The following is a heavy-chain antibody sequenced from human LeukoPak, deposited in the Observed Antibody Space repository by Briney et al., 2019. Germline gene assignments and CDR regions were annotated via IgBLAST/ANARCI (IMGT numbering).Heavy chain of an antibody. Sequence: GGSLRLSCAASGFTFSSYAMSWVRQAPGKGLEWVSAISGSGGSTYYADSVKGRFTISRDNSKNTLYLQMNSLRAEDTAVYYCAKAGVWFGELYSYFDLWGRGTLVAVSS. CDR1: GFTFSSYA. CDR2: ISGSGGST. J-gene: IGHJ2*01. D-gene: IGHD3-10*01. V-gene: IGHV3-23*01. CDR3: AKAGVWFGELYSYFDL.